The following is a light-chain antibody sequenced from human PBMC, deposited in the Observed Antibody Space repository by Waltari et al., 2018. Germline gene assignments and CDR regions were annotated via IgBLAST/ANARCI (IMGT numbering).Light chain of an antibody. CDR2: RNN. J-gene: IGLJ3*02. V-gene: IGLV1-47*01. CDR3: AAWDDSLSGRV. Sequence: QSVLTQPPSASGTPGQRVTISSSGSRSNIGSNYVYWYQQLPGTAPKLLISRNNQRPSGVPDRFSGSKSGTSASLAISGLRSEDKADYYCAAWDDSLSGRVFGGGTKLTVL. CDR1: RSNIGSNY.